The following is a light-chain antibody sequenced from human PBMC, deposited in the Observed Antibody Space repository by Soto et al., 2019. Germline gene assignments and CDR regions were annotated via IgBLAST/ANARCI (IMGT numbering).Light chain of an antibody. CDR1: SSDVGGYDY. CDR2: DVN. V-gene: IGLV2-11*01. CDR3: CSYAGSYTEI. J-gene: IGLJ7*01. Sequence: QSALTQPRSVSGSPGQSVTISCTGTSSDVGGYDYVSWYRQHPGKAPKLMIYDVNKRPSGVPDRFSGSKSGNAASLTISGLQAEDEADYFCCSYAGSYTEIFGAGTQLTVL.